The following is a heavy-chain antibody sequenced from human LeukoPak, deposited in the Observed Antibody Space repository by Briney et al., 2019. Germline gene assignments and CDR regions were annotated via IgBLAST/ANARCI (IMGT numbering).Heavy chain of an antibody. Sequence: GGSLRLSCEASGFTFSGYWMTWVRQAPGKGLEWVANIKRDESDTHYADSVKGRFTISRDNAKNLLYLEMNSLRAEDTAIYYCARDLTSYCTNGVCFDAFDIWGQGTMVTVSP. CDR3: ARDLTSYCTNGVCFDAFDI. V-gene: IGHV3-7*01. CDR2: IKRDESDT. CDR1: GFTFSGYW. D-gene: IGHD2-8*01. J-gene: IGHJ3*02.